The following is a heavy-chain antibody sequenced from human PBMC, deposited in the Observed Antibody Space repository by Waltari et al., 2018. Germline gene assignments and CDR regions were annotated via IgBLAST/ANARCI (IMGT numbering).Heavy chain of an antibody. CDR1: GYSISSGYY. J-gene: IGHJ4*02. CDR2: IYHSGRT. CDR3: ARHSARIGYFDY. V-gene: IGHV4-38-2*01. Sequence: QVQLQESGPGLVKPSETLSLTCAVSGYSISSGYYWGWIRQPPGKGLEWIGSIYHSGRTYYNPSLKSRVTISVDTSKNQFSLKLSSVTAADTAVYYCARHSARIGYFDYWGQGTLVTVSS.